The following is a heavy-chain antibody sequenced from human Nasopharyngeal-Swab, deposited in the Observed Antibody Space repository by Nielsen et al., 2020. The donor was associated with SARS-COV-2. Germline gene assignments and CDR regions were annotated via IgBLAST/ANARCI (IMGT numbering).Heavy chain of an antibody. CDR2: IIPIFGTA. V-gene: IGHV1-69*06. CDR3: VRVGSRGGNAFDI. D-gene: IGHD1-26*01. Sequence: WVRQAPGQGLEWMGGIIPIFGTANYAQKFQGRVTITADKSTSTAYMGLSSLRSEDTAVYYCVRVGSRGGNAFDIWGQGTMVTVSS. J-gene: IGHJ3*02.